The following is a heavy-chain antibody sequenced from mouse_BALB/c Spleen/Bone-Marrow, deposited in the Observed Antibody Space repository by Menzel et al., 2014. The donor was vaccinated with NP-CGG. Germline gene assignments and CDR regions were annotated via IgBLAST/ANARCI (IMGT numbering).Heavy chain of an antibody. D-gene: IGHD4-1*01. CDR2: ISSGSSTI. Sequence: EVQLVESGGGLVQPGGSRKLSCAASGFTFSSFGMHWVRQAPERGLEWVAYISSGSSTIFYADTVKGRFTISRDNPKNTLVLQMTSLRSEDTAMYYCTRGGNWEDFDYWGQGTTLTVSS. CDR3: TRGGNWEDFDY. CDR1: GFTFSSFG. J-gene: IGHJ2*01. V-gene: IGHV5-17*02.